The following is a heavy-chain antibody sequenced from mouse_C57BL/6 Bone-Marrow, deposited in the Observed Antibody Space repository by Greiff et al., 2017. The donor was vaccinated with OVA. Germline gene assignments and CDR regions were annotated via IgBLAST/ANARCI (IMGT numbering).Heavy chain of an antibody. Sequence: VQLQQSGAELVRPGASVKLSCTASGFNIKDDYMHWVKQRPEQGLEWIGWIDPENGDTEYASKFKGKATITAEPSSNTAYLQLISLTSVDSAVYYYTHYYVSPYFDYWGQGTTLTVSS. V-gene: IGHV14-4*01. CDR1: GFNIKDDY. J-gene: IGHJ2*01. CDR2: IDPENGDT. D-gene: IGHD1-1*01. CDR3: THYYVSPYFDY.